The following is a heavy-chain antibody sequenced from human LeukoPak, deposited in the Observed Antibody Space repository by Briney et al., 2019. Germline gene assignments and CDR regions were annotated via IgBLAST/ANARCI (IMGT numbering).Heavy chain of an antibody. CDR1: GFTFSSYW. CDR2: IKQDGSEK. D-gene: IGHD3-16*02. CDR3: AGGGRGGGVTVMSGY. J-gene: IGHJ4*02. V-gene: IGHV3-7*01. Sequence: PGGSLRLSCAASGFTFSSYWMSWVRQAPGKGLEWVANIKQDGSEKYYVDSVKGRSTISRDNAKNSLYPQMNSLRAEDTAVYYCAGGGRGGGVTVMSGYWGQGTLVTVSS.